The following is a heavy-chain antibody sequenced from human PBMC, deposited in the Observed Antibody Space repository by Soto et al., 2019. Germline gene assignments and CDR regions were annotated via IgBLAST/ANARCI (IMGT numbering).Heavy chain of an antibody. J-gene: IGHJ4*02. CDR2: FIPVYRTL. CDR1: GGSFGNSA. CDR3: ATGVIWIGYFTVDS. Sequence: QEQLVQSGAEVKKPGSSVKISCKASGGSFGNSAINWVRQTPGQGLEWLGGFIPVYRTLNYAQKFQGRVTTTADETTATAYMTLSSLASNDTAVYYCATGVIWIGYFTVDSWGQGTRVTVSS. D-gene: IGHD3-3*01. V-gene: IGHV1-69*01.